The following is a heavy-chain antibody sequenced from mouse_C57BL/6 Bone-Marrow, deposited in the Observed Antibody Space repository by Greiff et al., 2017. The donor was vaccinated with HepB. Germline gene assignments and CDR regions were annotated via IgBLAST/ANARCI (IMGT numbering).Heavy chain of an antibody. J-gene: IGHJ3*01. V-gene: IGHV1-42*01. CDR2: INPSTGGT. Sequence: EVQLQESGPELVKPGASVKISCKASGYSLTGYSMNWVKQSPEKSLEWIGEINPSTGGTTYNQKFKAKATLTVDKSSSTAYMQLKSLTSEDSAVYYCARRGMISAYWGQGTLVTVSA. CDR3: ARRGMISAY. D-gene: IGHD2-4*01. CDR1: GYSLTGYS.